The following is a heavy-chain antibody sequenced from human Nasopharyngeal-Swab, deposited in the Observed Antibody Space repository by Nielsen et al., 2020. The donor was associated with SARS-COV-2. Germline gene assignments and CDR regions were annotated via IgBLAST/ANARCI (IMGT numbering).Heavy chain of an antibody. J-gene: IGHJ6*02. Sequence: SETLSLTCTVSGGSISSGGYYWSWIRQHPGKGLEWIGYIYYSGSNYYNPSLKSRFTISVDTSKNQLSLKLSSVTAADTAVYYCARDQFARVPAATYYYYYGMDVWGQGTTVTVSS. CDR3: ARDQFARVPAATYYYYYGMDV. V-gene: IGHV4-31*03. CDR1: GGSISSGGYY. D-gene: IGHD2-2*01. CDR2: IYYSGSN.